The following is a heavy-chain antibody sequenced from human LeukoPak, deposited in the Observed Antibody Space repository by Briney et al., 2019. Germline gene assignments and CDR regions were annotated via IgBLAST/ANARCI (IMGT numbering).Heavy chain of an antibody. CDR1: GFTFNDYD. V-gene: IGHV3-9*01. Sequence: GGSLRLSCAASGFTFNDYDINWVRQVPGKGLEWVSGINWNSVHIGYADSVKGRFTISRDNSKNSLYLQMNSLRAEDTAVYYCARRGAVAGTFDYWGQGTLVTVSS. D-gene: IGHD6-19*01. J-gene: IGHJ4*02. CDR2: INWNSVHI. CDR3: ARRGAVAGTFDY.